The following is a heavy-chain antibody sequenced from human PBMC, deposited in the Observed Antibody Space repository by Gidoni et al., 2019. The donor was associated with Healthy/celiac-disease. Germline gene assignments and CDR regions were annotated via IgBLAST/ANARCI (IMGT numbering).Heavy chain of an antibody. CDR2: IYYSGST. Sequence: QVQLQESGPGLVKPSETLSLTCTVSGGSISSYYWSWIRQPPGKGLEWIGYIYYSGSTNYNPSLKSRVTISVDTSKNQFSLKLSSVTAADTAVYYCARVSLLTGYYFVDYWGQGTLVTVSS. CDR1: GGSISSYY. V-gene: IGHV4-59*01. CDR3: ARVSLLTGYYFVDY. D-gene: IGHD3-9*01. J-gene: IGHJ4*02.